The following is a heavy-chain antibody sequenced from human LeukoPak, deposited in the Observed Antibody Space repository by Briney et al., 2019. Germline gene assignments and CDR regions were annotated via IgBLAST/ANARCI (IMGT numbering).Heavy chain of an antibody. V-gene: IGHV4-39*07. Sequence: SETLSLTCTVSGGSISSSSYYWGWIRQPPGKGLEWIGSIYYSGSTYCNPSLKSRVTISVDTSKNQFSLKLSSVTAADTAVYYCARGLYYDYVWGSYRRYYFDYWGQGTLVTVSS. CDR1: GGSISSSSYY. J-gene: IGHJ4*02. D-gene: IGHD3-16*02. CDR2: IYYSGST. CDR3: ARGLYYDYVWGSYRRYYFDY.